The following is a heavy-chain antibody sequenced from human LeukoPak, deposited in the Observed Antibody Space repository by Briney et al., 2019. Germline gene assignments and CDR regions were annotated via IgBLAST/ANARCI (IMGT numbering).Heavy chain of an antibody. CDR2: ISSSSSYI. D-gene: IGHD5-18*01. CDR3: ARDFVDTAMEDYFDY. CDR1: GFTFSSYS. Sequence: GGSLRLSCAASGFTFSSYSMNWVRQAPGKGLEWVSSISSSSSYIYYADSVKGRFTISRDNAKNSLYLQMNSLRAEDTAVYYCARDFVDTAMEDYFDYWGQGTLVTVSS. V-gene: IGHV3-21*01. J-gene: IGHJ4*02.